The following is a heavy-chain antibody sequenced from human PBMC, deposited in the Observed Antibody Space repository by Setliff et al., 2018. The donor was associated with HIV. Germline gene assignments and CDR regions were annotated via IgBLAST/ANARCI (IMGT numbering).Heavy chain of an antibody. V-gene: IGHV3-74*01. Sequence: GGSLRLSCAASGFTFSTYWMNWVRQAPGKGLVWVSRINSDGSSTGHADSVKGRFTISRDNAKNSLYLQMNSLRAEDTAVYYCARDATRGGDMDVWAKGTTVTV. CDR2: INSDGSST. D-gene: IGHD2-15*01. CDR3: ARDATRGGDMDV. J-gene: IGHJ6*03. CDR1: GFTFSTYW.